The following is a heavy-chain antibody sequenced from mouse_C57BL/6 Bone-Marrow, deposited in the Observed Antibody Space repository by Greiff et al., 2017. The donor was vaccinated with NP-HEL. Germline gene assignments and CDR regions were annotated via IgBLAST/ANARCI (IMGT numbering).Heavy chain of an antibody. Sequence: QVQLQQSGAELVRPGASVKLSCKASGYTFTDYYINWVKQRPGQGLEWIARIYPGSGTTYYNEKFKGKATLTAEKSSSTAYMQLSSLTSEDSAVYCCARSDSSGPSYAMDYWGQGTSVTVSS. J-gene: IGHJ4*01. CDR2: IYPGSGTT. V-gene: IGHV1-76*01. D-gene: IGHD3-2*02. CDR1: GYTFTDYY. CDR3: ARSDSSGPSYAMDY.